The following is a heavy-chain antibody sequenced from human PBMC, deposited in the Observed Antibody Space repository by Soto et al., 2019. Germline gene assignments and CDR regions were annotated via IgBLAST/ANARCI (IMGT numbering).Heavy chain of an antibody. CDR2: IIPILGIA. J-gene: IGHJ3*02. CDR1: GGTFSSYT. D-gene: IGHD2-15*01. V-gene: IGHV1-69*02. Sequence: QVQLVQSGAEVKKPGSSVKVSCKASGGTFSSYTISWVRQAPGQGLEWMGRIIPILGIANYAQKFQGRVTITADKSTSTAYMELSSLRSEATAVYYCASDGDVVVVAAYDAFDIWGQGTMVTVSS. CDR3: ASDGDVVVVAAYDAFDI.